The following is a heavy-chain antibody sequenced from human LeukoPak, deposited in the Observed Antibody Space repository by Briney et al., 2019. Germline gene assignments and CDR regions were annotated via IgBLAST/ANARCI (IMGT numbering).Heavy chain of an antibody. J-gene: IGHJ5*02. D-gene: IGHD2-2*02. Sequence: GGSLRLSCAASGFTFSSYAMSWVRQAPGKGLEWVSAISGSGGSTYYADSVKGRFTISRDNSKNTLYLQMNSLRAEDTAVYYCAKGLCSSTSCYTANWFDPWGQGTLVTVSS. CDR1: GFTFSSYA. CDR3: AKGLCSSTSCYTANWFDP. V-gene: IGHV3-23*01. CDR2: ISGSGGST.